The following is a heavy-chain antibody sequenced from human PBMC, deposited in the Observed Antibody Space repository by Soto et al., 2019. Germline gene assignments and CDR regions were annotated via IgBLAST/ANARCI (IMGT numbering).Heavy chain of an antibody. CDR3: AKLQYCSSTSCLNFDY. CDR2: ISYDGSNK. D-gene: IGHD2-2*01. Sequence: QVQLVESGGGVVQPGRSLRLSCAASGFTFSSYGMHWVRQAPGKGLEWVAVISYDGSNKYYADSVKGRFTISRDNSKNTLYLQMNSLRAEDTAVYYCAKLQYCSSTSCLNFDYWGQGTLVTVSS. CDR1: GFTFSSYG. J-gene: IGHJ4*02. V-gene: IGHV3-30*18.